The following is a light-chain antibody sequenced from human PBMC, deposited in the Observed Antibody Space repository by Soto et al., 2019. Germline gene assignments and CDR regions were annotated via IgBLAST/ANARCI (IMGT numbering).Light chain of an antibody. CDR3: QQYHIYST. Sequence: DIQMTQSPSTLSASVGDRVTITCRASQTINNWLAWFQQKPGKAPKLLISKASTLESGVPSRFSGSGSGTEFTLTISSLQPDDFATYYCQQYHIYSTFGQGTKVDI. CDR2: KAS. V-gene: IGKV1-5*03. J-gene: IGKJ1*01. CDR1: QTINNW.